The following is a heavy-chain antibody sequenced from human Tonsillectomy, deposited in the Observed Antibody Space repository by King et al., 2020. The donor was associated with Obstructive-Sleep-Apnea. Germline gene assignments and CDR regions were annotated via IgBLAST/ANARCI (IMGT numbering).Heavy chain of an antibody. V-gene: IGHV3-74*01. CDR1: GFTFSSYW. D-gene: IGHD2-2*01. CDR3: ARDGAIVVVPAAMLRYYYGMDV. J-gene: IGHJ6*02. Sequence: VQLVESGGGLVQPGGSLRLSCAASGFTFSSYWMHWVRQAPGKGLVWVSRINSDGSSTSYADSVKGRFTISRDNAKNTLYLQMNSLRAEDTAVYYCARDGAIVVVPAAMLRYYYGMDVWGQGTTVTVSS. CDR2: INSDGSST.